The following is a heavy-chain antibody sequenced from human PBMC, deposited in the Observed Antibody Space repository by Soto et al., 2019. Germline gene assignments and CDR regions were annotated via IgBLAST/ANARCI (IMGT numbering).Heavy chain of an antibody. CDR1: GGSISSSSYY. CDR3: ARHVTMVRGAHFDY. D-gene: IGHD3-10*01. CDR2: IYYSGST. Sequence: QLQLQESGPGLVKPSETLSLTCTVSGGSISSSSYYWGWIRQPPGKGLEWIGSIYYSGSTYYNPSVKSRVTISVDTSKNQFSLKLSSVTAADTAVYYCARHVTMVRGAHFDYWGQGSLVTVSS. J-gene: IGHJ4*02. V-gene: IGHV4-39*01.